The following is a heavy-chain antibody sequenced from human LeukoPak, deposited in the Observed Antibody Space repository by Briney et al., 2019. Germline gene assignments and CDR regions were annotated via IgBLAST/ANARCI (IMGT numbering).Heavy chain of an antibody. V-gene: IGHV1-69*01. J-gene: IGHJ4*02. CDR2: IIPIFGTA. CDR3: ARVGCSSTSCYPNFDY. CDR1: GGTFSSYA. Sequence: GSSVKVSCKASGGTFSSYAISWVRQAPGQGLEWMGGIIPIFGTANYAQKFQGRVTITADESTSTAYMEPSSLRSEGTAVYYCARVGCSSTSCYPNFDYWGQGTLVTVSS. D-gene: IGHD2-2*01.